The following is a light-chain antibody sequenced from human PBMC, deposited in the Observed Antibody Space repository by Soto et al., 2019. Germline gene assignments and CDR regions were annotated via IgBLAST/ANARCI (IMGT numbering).Light chain of an antibody. CDR2: DAS. J-gene: IGKJ4*01. Sequence: EIVMTQSQATLSLSPGERATLSCRASQSVSSYLAWYQQKPGLAPRLLIYDASNRATGIPARFSGSGSGTDFTLTISSLEPEDFAVYYCQQRSNWPLTFGGGTKVEIK. CDR1: QSVSSY. V-gene: IGKV3-11*01. CDR3: QQRSNWPLT.